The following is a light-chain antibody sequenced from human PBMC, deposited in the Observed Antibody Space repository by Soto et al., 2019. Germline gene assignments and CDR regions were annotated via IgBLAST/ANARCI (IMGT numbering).Light chain of an antibody. Sequence: EIVLTQSPATLSLSPGERATLSCRASQSVSSNLAWYQQKPGQAPRLLIYDASNRATGIPARFSGSGSGTDFTLTISSLEPEDFAVYYCQQRSNWSLFTFGPGTKVDIK. V-gene: IGKV3-11*01. CDR2: DAS. J-gene: IGKJ3*01. CDR3: QQRSNWSLFT. CDR1: QSVSSN.